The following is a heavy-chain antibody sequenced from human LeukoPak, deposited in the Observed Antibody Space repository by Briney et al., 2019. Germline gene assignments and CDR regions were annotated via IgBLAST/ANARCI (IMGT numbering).Heavy chain of an antibody. V-gene: IGHV3-7*04. CDR3: ARTDCSRTTCYVYY. Sequence: GGSLRLSCAASGFTFSTFWMTWVRQAPGKGLEWVANIKQAGSEKYYVDSVKGRFTISRDNAENSLYLQMDSLRAEDTAVYYCARTDCSRTTCYVYYWGQGALVTVSS. D-gene: IGHD2-2*01. CDR1: GFTFSTFW. J-gene: IGHJ4*02. CDR2: IKQAGSEK.